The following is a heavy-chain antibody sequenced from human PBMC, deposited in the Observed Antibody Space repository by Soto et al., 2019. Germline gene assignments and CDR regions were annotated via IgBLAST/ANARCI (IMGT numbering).Heavy chain of an antibody. CDR1: GGTFSSFA. CDR2: IIPIFGTT. J-gene: IGHJ4*02. CDR3: ARDRDHTYDY. V-gene: IGHV1-69*01. Sequence: QVQLVQSGAEVKKPGSSVKVSCKASGGTFSSFAISWVRQAPGKGLEWMGGIIPIFGTTNYAQNFQGRVTITADESTSTAYMAVTTLRSEDTAVYYCARDRDHTYDYWGQGTLVNVSS.